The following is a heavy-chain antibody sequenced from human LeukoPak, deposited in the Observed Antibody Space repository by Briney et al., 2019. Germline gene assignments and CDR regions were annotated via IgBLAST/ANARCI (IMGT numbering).Heavy chain of an antibody. D-gene: IGHD6-19*01. Sequence: PSETLSLTCAVYGGSFSGYYWSWIRQPPGKGLEWIGEINHSGSTNYNPSLKSRVTISVDTSKNQFSLKLSSVTAADTAVYYCARESWGQQWHFDYWGQGTLVTVSS. V-gene: IGHV4-34*01. CDR3: ARESWGQQWHFDY. J-gene: IGHJ4*02. CDR1: GGSFSGYY. CDR2: INHSGST.